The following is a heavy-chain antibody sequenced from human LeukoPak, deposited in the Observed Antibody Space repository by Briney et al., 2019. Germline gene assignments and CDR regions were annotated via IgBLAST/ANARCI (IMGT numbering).Heavy chain of an antibody. D-gene: IGHD3-9*01. V-gene: IGHV1-18*01. CDR2: ISAYNGNT. J-gene: IGHJ4*02. CDR1: GYTFTSYG. Sequence: GASVKVSCKAPGYTFTSYGISWVRQAPGQGLEWMGWISAYNGNTNYAQKLQGRVTMTTDTSTSTAYMELRSLRSDDTAVYYCARLRYFDWLWYFDYWGQGTLVTVSS. CDR3: ARLRYFDWLWYFDY.